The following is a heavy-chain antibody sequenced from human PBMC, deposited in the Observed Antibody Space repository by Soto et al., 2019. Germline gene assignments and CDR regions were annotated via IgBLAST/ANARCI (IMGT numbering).Heavy chain of an antibody. V-gene: IGHV6-1*01. CDR1: GDSVSSNSAG. CDR2: TYYRSEWFN. D-gene: IGHD3-10*01. J-gene: IGHJ4*01. CDR3: ARDIDFDY. Sequence: SQTLSLTCAISGDSVSSNSAGWKWIRQSPSRGLEWLGRTYYRSEWFNEYAVSVKSRITINPDTSRNQISLQLNSVTPEDTAIYSCARDIDFDYWGRGTQVTVSS.